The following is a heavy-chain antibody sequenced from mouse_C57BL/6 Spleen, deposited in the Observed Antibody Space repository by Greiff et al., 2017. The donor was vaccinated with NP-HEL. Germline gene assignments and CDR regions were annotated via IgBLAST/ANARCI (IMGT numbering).Heavy chain of an antibody. V-gene: IGHV1-81*01. D-gene: IGHD3-3*01. CDR2: IYPRSGNT. Sequence: VQVVESGAELARPGASVKLSCKASGYTFTSYGISWVKQRTGQGLEWIGEIYPRSGNTYYNEKFKGKATLTADKSSSTAYMELRSLTSEDSAVYFCARGGPLDYWGQGTTLTVSS. CDR1: GYTFTSYG. CDR3: ARGGPLDY. J-gene: IGHJ2*01.